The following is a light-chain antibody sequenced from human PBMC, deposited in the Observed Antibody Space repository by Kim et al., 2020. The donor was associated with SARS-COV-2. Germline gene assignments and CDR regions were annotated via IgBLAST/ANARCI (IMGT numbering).Light chain of an antibody. CDR1: DSDVGGYNS. CDR3: SSYAGSNIYV. J-gene: IGLJ1*01. Sequence: QYDTISCTETDSDVGGYNSVSGYQQHPGKAPKLMIYEVSKRPSGVPDRFSGSKSGNTASLTVSGLQAEDEADYYCSSYAGSNIYVFGTGTKVTVL. CDR2: EVS. V-gene: IGLV2-8*01.